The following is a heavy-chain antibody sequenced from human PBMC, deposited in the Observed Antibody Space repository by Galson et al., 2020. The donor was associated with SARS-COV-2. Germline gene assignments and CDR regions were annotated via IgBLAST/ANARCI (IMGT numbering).Heavy chain of an antibody. Sequence: SETLSLTCAVYGGSFSGYYWSWIRQPPGKGLEWIGEINPSGNTNYNPSLKSRVTISIDTSKNQFSLNLNSVTAADTAVYYCARANYYDSGGYPVAAFDIWGQGTMVTVSS. V-gene: IGHV4-34*01. CDR3: ARANYYDSGGYPVAAFDI. CDR2: INPSGNT. CDR1: GGSFSGYY. D-gene: IGHD3-22*01. J-gene: IGHJ3*02.